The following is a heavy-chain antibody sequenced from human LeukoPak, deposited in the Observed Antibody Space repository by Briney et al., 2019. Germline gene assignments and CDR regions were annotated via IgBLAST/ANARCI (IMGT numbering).Heavy chain of an antibody. CDR2: ISGSGDSS. V-gene: IGHV3-23*01. CDR1: GFTFSSYA. J-gene: IGHJ6*03. D-gene: IGHD3-16*01. CDR3: AKSPTYYAYPHYIDV. Sequence: GGSLRLSCAASGFTFSSYAMSWVRQAPGKGLEWVSSISGSGDSSYYADSVKGRFTISRDNAKNSLYLQMNSLRAEDTAVYYCAKSPTYYAYPHYIDVWGKGTTVTISS.